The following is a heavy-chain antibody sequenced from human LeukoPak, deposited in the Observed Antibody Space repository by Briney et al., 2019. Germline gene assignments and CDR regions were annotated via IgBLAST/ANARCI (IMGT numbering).Heavy chain of an antibody. CDR1: GYTFASDD. CDR3: ARRRGYSSGWLRGYFDY. D-gene: IGHD6-19*01. V-gene: IGHV1-8*01. Sequence: ASVKVSCKASGYTFASDDINWVRQATGQGLEWMGWINPNSGYTGYAQKFQGRVTMTANPSISTAYMELRSLRSDDTAVYYCARRRGYSSGWLRGYFDYWGQGTLVTVSS. J-gene: IGHJ4*02. CDR2: INPNSGYT.